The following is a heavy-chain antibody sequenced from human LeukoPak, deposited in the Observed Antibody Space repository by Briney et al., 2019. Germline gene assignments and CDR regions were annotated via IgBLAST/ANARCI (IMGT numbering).Heavy chain of an antibody. CDR1: GGSISSYY. D-gene: IGHD1-1*01. Sequence: PSETLSLTCTVSGGSISSYYWSWIRQPPGKGLEWIGYIYYNGSTNYSPSLKSRVTISVDTSKNQFSLKLSSVTAADTAVYYCARGNWYFDYWGQGTLVTVSS. CDR3: ARGNWYFDY. V-gene: IGHV4-59*01. J-gene: IGHJ4*02. CDR2: IYYNGST.